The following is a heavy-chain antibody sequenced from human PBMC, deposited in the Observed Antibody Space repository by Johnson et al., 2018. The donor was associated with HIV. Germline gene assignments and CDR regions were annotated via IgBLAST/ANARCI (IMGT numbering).Heavy chain of an antibody. Sequence: QVQLVESGGGVVQPGGSLRLSCAASGFTVSSNYMSWVRQAPGKGLEWVSYISSSGSTIYYADSVKGRFTISRDNAKNSLYLQMNSLRAEDTAVYYCARAAYSGSHHDAFDIWGQGTMVTVSS. J-gene: IGHJ3*02. CDR2: ISSSGSTI. CDR3: ARAAYSGSHHDAFDI. CDR1: GFTVSSNY. V-gene: IGHV3-11*04. D-gene: IGHD1-26*01.